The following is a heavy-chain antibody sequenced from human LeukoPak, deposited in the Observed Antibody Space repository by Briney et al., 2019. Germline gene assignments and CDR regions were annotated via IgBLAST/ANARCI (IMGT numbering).Heavy chain of an antibody. V-gene: IGHV4-39*07. CDR2: IYYSGST. CDR1: GGSISSSSYY. CDR3: AREGIVVVPAAPRGWFDP. Sequence: SETLSLTCTVSGGSISSSSYYWGWIRQPPGKGLEWIGSIYYSGSTYYNPSLKSRVTISVDRSKNQFSLKLSSVTAADTAVYYCAREGIVVVPAAPRGWFDPWGQGTLVTVSS. D-gene: IGHD2-2*01. J-gene: IGHJ5*02.